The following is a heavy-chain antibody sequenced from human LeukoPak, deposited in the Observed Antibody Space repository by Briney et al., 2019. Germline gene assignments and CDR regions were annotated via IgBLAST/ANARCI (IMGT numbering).Heavy chain of an antibody. V-gene: IGHV3-21*01. CDR3: AKGSDFDS. Sequence: GGSLRLSCAASGFTFSSYSMNWVRQAPGKGLEWVSSISKSSDFIHYADSVEGRFTISRDNAKNSLYPQLNSLSAEDTAVYYCAKGSDFDSWGQGTPVTVSA. D-gene: IGHD1-26*01. J-gene: IGHJ4*02. CDR2: ISKSSDFI. CDR1: GFTFSSYS.